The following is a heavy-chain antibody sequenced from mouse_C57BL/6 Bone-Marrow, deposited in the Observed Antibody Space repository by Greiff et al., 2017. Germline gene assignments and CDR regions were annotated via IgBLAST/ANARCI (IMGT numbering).Heavy chain of an antibody. CDR2: IDPEIGDT. D-gene: IGHD2-3*01. CDR3: SSFDGNYFDF. V-gene: IGHV14-4*01. J-gene: IGHJ2*01. CDR1: GFNIKDDY. Sequence: QLQESGAELVRPGASVKLSCTASGFNIKDDYIHWVKQRPEQGLEWIGWIDPEIGDTEYASTFQGTATITSDTSSNTAYLHLSSLTSEDTAVYYCSSFDGNYFDFWGQGTPLTVAS.